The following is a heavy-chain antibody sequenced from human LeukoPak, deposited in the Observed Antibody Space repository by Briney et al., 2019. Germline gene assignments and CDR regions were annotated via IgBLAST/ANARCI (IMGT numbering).Heavy chain of an antibody. Sequence: SETLSLTCTVSGGSISSYYWSWIRQPPGKGLEWIGYIYYSGSTNYNPSLKSRVTISVDTSKNQFSLKLSSVTAADTAVYYCARQDGYGIYYFDYWGQGTLVTVSS. CDR3: ARQDGYGIYYFDY. V-gene: IGHV4-59*01. CDR1: GGSISSYY. J-gene: IGHJ4*02. CDR2: IYYSGST. D-gene: IGHD5-24*01.